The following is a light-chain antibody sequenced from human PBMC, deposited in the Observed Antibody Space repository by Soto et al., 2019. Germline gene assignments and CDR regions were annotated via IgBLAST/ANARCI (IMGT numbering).Light chain of an antibody. CDR1: RSNIGKNY. CDR2: DNN. CDR3: GTWDSSLSAVI. V-gene: IGLV1-51*01. Sequence: QSVLTQPPSVSAAPGQKVTLSCSGSRSNIGKNYVSWYQQLPGTAPKLLIYDNNTRPSGIPDRFSGSKSGTSATLGITGLQTGDEADYYCGTWDSSLSAVIIGGGTKLTVL. J-gene: IGLJ2*01.